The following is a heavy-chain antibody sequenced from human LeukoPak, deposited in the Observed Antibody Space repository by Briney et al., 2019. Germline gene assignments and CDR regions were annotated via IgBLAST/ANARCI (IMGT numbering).Heavy chain of an antibody. D-gene: IGHD6-19*01. CDR2: ISAYNGNT. CDR1: GYTFTSYG. J-gene: IGHJ4*02. V-gene: IGHV1-18*01. Sequence: ASVKVSCKASGYTFTSYGISWVRQAPGQGLEWMGGISAYNGNTNYAQKLQGRVTMTTDTSTSTAYMELRSLRSDDTAVYYCARGDSSGWYRTAFDYWGQGTLVTVSS. CDR3: ARGDSSGWYRTAFDY.